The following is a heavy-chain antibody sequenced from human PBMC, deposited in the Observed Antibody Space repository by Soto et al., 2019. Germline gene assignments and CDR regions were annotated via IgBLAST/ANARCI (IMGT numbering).Heavy chain of an antibody. CDR1: GDSVTSVSDY. D-gene: IGHD3-10*01. CDR2: IYYSGSA. Sequence: SETLSLTCTVSGDSVTSVSDYWSWIRQPPGKGLEWIGYIYYSGSADYNPSLGSRVTISIDTSKNQFSLKLTSVTAADTAVYYCARGVGFGYYYYHMDLWGQGTTVTV. V-gene: IGHV4-61*01. CDR3: ARGVGFGYYYYHMDL. J-gene: IGHJ6*02.